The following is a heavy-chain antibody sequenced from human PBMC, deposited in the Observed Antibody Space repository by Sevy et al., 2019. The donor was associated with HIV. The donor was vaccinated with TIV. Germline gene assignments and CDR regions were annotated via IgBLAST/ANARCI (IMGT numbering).Heavy chain of an antibody. Sequence: HGGSLRLSCAASKFTFTIYAMSWVRQAPGKGLEWVSAISGSGGSTYYADSVKGRFTISRDNSKNTLYMQMNSLRAEDTAVYYCATDPVPDLDSGNVLAPFDYWGQGTLVTVSS. V-gene: IGHV3-23*01. J-gene: IGHJ4*02. CDR1: KFTFTIYA. CDR3: ATDPVPDLDSGNVLAPFDY. D-gene: IGHD1-26*01. CDR2: ISGSGGST.